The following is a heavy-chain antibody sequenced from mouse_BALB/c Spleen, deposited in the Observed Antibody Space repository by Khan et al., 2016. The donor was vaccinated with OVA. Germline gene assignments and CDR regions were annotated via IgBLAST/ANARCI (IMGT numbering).Heavy chain of an antibody. V-gene: IGHV1S132*01. CDR3: AREGALYYFEF. Sequence: QVQLQQSGAELVRPGASVKLSCKTSGYIFTSYWIHWVKQRPGQGLEWIVRIYPGTVNTYYNEQLKDKATLTADKSSSTAYMQLSSLKSEDSAVYFCAREGALYYFEFWGKGATRTGSS. D-gene: IGHD3-1*01. CDR2: IYPGTVNT. J-gene: IGHJ2*01. CDR1: GYIFTSYW.